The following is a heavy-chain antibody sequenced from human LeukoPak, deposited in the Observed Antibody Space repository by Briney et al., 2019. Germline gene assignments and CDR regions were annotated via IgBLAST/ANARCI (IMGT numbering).Heavy chain of an antibody. V-gene: IGHV4-30-4*08. Sequence: SETLSLTCTVSGDSISSGDYYWSLIRQHPGKGLEWIGYIYDSGSTYYNPSLKSRVTISVDTSKNQFSLKLSSVTAADTAVYYCARDGSGSYWRDFDYWGQGTLVTVSS. CDR1: GDSISSGDYY. CDR2: IYDSGST. D-gene: IGHD1-26*01. J-gene: IGHJ4*02. CDR3: ARDGSGSYWRDFDY.